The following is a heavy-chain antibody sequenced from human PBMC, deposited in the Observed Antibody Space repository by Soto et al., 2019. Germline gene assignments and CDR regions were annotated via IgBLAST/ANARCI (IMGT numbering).Heavy chain of an antibody. CDR3: ARNYGSARYYYYYRMDV. V-gene: IGHV5-10-1*01. CDR1: GYSFTSYW. D-gene: IGHD3-10*01. Sequence: GESLKISGKGSGYSFTSYWISWVRQMPGKGLEWMGRIDPSDSYTNYSPSFQGHVTISADKSISTAYLQWSSLKASDTAMYYCARNYGSARYYYYYRMDVWGQGPTFTVSS. CDR2: IDPSDSYT. J-gene: IGHJ6*02.